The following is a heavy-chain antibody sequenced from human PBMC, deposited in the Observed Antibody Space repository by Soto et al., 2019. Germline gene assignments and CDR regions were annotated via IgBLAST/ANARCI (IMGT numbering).Heavy chain of an antibody. CDR1: GYTFTGYY. D-gene: IGHD5-18*01. CDR3: ATSVNSAMAFDY. CDR2: INPNSGGT. J-gene: IGHJ4*02. V-gene: IGHV1-2*02. Sequence: ASVKVSCKASGYTFTGYYMHWVRQAPGQGLEWMGWINPNSGGTNYAQKFRAGFSMTRDTSTSTVYLELSSLRSEDSAVYYCATSVNSAMAFDYWGQGALVTVSS.